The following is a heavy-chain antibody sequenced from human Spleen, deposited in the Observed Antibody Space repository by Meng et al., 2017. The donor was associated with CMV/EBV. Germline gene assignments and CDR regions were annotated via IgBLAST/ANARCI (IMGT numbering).Heavy chain of an antibody. J-gene: IGHJ6*02. D-gene: IGHD3-3*01. CDR1: GFTFSNYG. Sequence: GGSLRLSCAASGFTFSNYGMHWVRQAPGKGLEWVAFIRYDESNKYYGDSVKGRFTISRDTFKNTLYLQLNSLRAEDTAVYYCAKNYYDFWTGLYYYYYGMDVWGQGTTVTVSS. CDR2: IRYDESNK. V-gene: IGHV3-30*02. CDR3: AKNYYDFWTGLYYYYYGMDV.